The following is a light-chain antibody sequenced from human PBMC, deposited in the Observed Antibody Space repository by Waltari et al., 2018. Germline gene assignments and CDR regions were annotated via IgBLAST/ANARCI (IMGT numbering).Light chain of an antibody. CDR2: TAS. V-gene: IGKV1-5*03. CDR1: QSISNW. CDR3: QQYNSYSLLT. Sequence: DIQMTQSPSTLSASVGDSVTITCRASQSISNWLAWYQQKPGKAPKLLIYTASTLESGVPSRFSGSGSGTEFTLTISSLQPDDFATYYCQQYNSYSLLTFGGGTKVEIK. J-gene: IGKJ4*01.